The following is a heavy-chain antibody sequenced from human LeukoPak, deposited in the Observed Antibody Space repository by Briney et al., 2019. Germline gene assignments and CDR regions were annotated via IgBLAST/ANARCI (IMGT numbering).Heavy chain of an antibody. CDR3: ARADPGDAFDI. CDR1: SASISSGGYY. Sequence: SQTLSLTCTVSSASISSGGYYWSWIRQPPGKGLEWLAYILYSGTTYNNPSLKSRLTISMNTSKNQFSLTLSSVTAADTAVYYCARADPGDAFDIWGQGTMVTVSS. CDR2: ILYSGTT. J-gene: IGHJ3*02. V-gene: IGHV4-30-4*08.